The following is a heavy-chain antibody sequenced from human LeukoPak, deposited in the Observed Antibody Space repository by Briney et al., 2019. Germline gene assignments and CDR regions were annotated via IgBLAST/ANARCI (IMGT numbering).Heavy chain of an antibody. CDR2: ISSSSSYI. CDR1: GFTFSSYS. D-gene: IGHD3-3*01. Sequence: GGSLRLSCAASGFTFSSYSMNWVRQAPGKGLEWVSSISSSSSYIYYADSVKGRFTISRDNAKNSLYLQMNSLRAEDTAVYYCARVGYDFWSGSAYYYYYMDVWGKGTTVTVSS. J-gene: IGHJ6*03. CDR3: ARVGYDFWSGSAYYYYYMDV. V-gene: IGHV3-21*01.